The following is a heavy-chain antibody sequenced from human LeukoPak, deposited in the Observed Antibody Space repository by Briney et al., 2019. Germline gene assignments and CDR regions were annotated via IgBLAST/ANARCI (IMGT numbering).Heavy chain of an antibody. J-gene: IGHJ4*02. CDR1: KSTFSSFA. Sequence: HPGGSLRLSCAASKSTFSSFAITWVRQAPGKGLEWVSSISGSGHSTYYADSVRGRFTISRDNSKNTLYLQMNSLRAEDTAVYYCAKGGKWDVTPFDYWGQGTLVTVSS. V-gene: IGHV3-23*01. D-gene: IGHD1-26*01. CDR3: AKGGKWDVTPFDY. CDR2: ISGSGHST.